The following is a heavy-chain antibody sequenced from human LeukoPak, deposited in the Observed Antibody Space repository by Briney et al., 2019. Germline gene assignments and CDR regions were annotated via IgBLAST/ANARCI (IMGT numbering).Heavy chain of an antibody. CDR2: INHSGST. CDR3: ARGVSGNGFDY. CDR1: GLSFSGYH. Sequence: KPSETLSLTCAVYGLSFSGYHWSWIRQPPGKGLEWIGEINHSGSTNYNPSLKSRVTISVDTSKNQFSLKLSSVTAADTAVYYCARGVSGNGFDYWGQGTLVTVSS. J-gene: IGHJ4*02. V-gene: IGHV4-34*01. D-gene: IGHD1-20*01.